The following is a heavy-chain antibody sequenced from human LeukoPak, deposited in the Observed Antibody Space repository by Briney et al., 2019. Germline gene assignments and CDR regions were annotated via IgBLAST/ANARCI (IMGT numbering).Heavy chain of an antibody. J-gene: IGHJ5*02. V-gene: IGHV3-23*01. CDR2: ISGSGGST. Sequence: GGSLRLSCAASGFTFSSYAMSWVRQAPEKGLEWVSAISGSGGSTYYADSVKGRFTISRDNSKNTLYLQMNSLRAEDTAVYYCAKDWPLAYCGGDCYPPFDPWGQGTLVTVSS. CDR3: AKDWPLAYCGGDCYPPFDP. CDR1: GFTFSSYA. D-gene: IGHD2-21*02.